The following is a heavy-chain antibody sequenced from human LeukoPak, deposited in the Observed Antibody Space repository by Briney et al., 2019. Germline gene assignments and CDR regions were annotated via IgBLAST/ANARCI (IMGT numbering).Heavy chain of an antibody. V-gene: IGHV4-30-2*01. CDR3: ANSPTQCRFGNCHAYFYFDF. D-gene: IGHD4-23*01. Sequence: SQTLSLTCAVSGDSIGTGPYSWNWIRQTPEMGLEWIGYVSHSGSTYYNPSLKSRVTISVDKLNNHFSLNLNSVTAADTAVYYCANSPTQCRFGNCHAYFYFDFWGPGTVVAVSS. CDR1: GDSIGTGPYS. CDR2: VSHSGST. J-gene: IGHJ4*02.